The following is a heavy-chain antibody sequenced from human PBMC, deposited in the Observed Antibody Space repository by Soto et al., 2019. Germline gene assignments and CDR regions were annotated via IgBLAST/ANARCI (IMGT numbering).Heavy chain of an antibody. CDR1: GFTFSSYG. CDR3: AKDASSSWYGGYYYYGMDV. Sequence: QVQLVASGGGVVQPGRSLRLSCAASGFTFSSYGMHWVRQAPGKGLEWVAVISYDGSNKYYADSVKGRFTISRDNSKNTLYLQMNSLRAEDTAVYYCAKDASSSWYGGYYYYGMDVWGQGTTVTVSS. V-gene: IGHV3-30*18. D-gene: IGHD6-13*01. J-gene: IGHJ6*02. CDR2: ISYDGSNK.